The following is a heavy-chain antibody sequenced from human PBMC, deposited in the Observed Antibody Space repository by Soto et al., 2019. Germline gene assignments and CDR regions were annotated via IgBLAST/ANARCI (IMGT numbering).Heavy chain of an antibody. J-gene: IGHJ4*02. CDR1: GFTFSSYG. CDR2: ISYDGSNK. V-gene: IGHV3-30*18. CDR3: AKDERSIAAAGLVDY. D-gene: IGHD6-13*01. Sequence: GGSLRLSCAASGFTFSSYGMHWVRQAPGKGLEWVAVISYDGSNKYYADSVKGRFTISRDNSKNTLYLQMNSLRAEDTAVYYCAKDERSIAAAGLVDYWGQGTLVTVSS.